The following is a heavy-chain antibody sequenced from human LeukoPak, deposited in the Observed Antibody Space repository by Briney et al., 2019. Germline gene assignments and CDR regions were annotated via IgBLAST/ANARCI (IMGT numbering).Heavy chain of an antibody. CDR1: GGTFSSYA. CDR2: IIPIFGTT. CDR3: ARDGLWGARGFDP. V-gene: IGHV1-69*05. Sequence: SVKVSCKASGGTFSSYAISWVRQAPGQGLEWMGGIIPIFGTTNYAQKFQGRVTITTDESTSTAYMELSSLRSEDTAVYYCARDGLWGARGFDPWGQGTLVTVSS. D-gene: IGHD7-27*01. J-gene: IGHJ5*02.